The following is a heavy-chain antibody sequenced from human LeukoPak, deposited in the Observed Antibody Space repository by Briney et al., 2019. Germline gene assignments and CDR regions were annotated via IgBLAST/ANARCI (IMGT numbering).Heavy chain of an antibody. CDR3: AKAGYYYDSSGYYYDRSRYFDL. D-gene: IGHD3-22*01. CDR1: GFTFTNYA. J-gene: IGHJ2*01. CDR2: ITDSGGST. Sequence: GGSLRLSCAASGFTFTNYAMNWVRQAPGKGLEWVSGITDSGGSTYYADSVQGRFTISRTNSKNTLYLQMNSLRAEDTAVYYCAKAGYYYDSSGYYYDRSRYFDLWGRGTLVTVSS. V-gene: IGHV3-23*01.